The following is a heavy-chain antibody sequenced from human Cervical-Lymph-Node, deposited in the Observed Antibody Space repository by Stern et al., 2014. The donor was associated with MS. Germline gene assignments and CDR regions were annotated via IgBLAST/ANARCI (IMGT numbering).Heavy chain of an antibody. CDR3: ARVHADSSSWYWWYFDL. J-gene: IGHJ2*01. CDR1: GGSISSGGYY. D-gene: IGHD6-13*01. Sequence: KESGPGLVKPSQTLSLTCTVSGGSISSGGYYWSWIRQHPGKGLEWIGDIYYRGSTYYNPSLKIRVTISVDTSKNQFSLKLSSVTAADTAVYYCARVHADSSSWYWWYFDLWGRGTLVTVSS. CDR2: IYYRGST. V-gene: IGHV4-31*03.